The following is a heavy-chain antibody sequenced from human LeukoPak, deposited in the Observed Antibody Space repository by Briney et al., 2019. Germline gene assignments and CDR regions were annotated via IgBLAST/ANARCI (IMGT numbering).Heavy chain of an antibody. Sequence: GGSLRLSCAASGFTFNNAWMNWVRQAPGKGLEWVGRIKSKTDGGTTDYAAPVKGRFTISRDDSKNTLYLQMNSLKTEDTAVYYCARDDIVNYGDYPLWGQGTLVTVSS. CDR2: IKSKTDGGTT. V-gene: IGHV3-15*01. CDR1: GFTFNNAW. J-gene: IGHJ4*02. CDR3: ARDDIVNYGDYPL. D-gene: IGHD4-17*01.